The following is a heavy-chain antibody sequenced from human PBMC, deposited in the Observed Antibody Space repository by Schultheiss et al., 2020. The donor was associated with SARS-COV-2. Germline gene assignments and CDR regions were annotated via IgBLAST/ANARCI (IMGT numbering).Heavy chain of an antibody. CDR3: AKDRVLDGDYVVGEYGMDV. J-gene: IGHJ6*02. D-gene: IGHD4-17*01. CDR2: ISGSGGST. Sequence: GESLKISCAASGFTFSSYSMNWVRQAPGKGLEWVSAISGSGGSTYYADSVRGRFTISRDNSKNTLYLQMNSLRAEDTAVYYCAKDRVLDGDYVVGEYGMDVWGQGTTVTVS. CDR1: GFTFSSYS. V-gene: IGHV3-23*01.